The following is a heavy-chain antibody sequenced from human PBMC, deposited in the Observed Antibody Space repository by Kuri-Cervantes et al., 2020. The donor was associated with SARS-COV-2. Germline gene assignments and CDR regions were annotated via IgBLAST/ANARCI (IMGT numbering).Heavy chain of an antibody. Sequence: GGSLRLSCEVSGFLFSASAIHWVRQGSGKGLEWVGRVRGKANNYATAYAASVKGRFTISRDDSKNMAYLQMNSLKTEDTAVYYCARTQYSSSSIALDYWGQGTLVTVSS. CDR1: GFLFSASA. D-gene: IGHD6-6*01. J-gene: IGHJ4*02. CDR2: VRGKANNYAT. V-gene: IGHV3-73*01. CDR3: ARTQYSSSSIALDY.